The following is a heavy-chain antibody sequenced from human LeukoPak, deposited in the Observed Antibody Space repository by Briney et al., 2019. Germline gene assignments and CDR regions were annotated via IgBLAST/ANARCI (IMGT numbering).Heavy chain of an antibody. V-gene: IGHV1-24*01. Sequence: GASVKVSCKVSGYTLTELSMHWVRQAPGKGLEWRGGFVPEDGETIYAQKFQGRVTMTEDTSTDTAYMELSSLRSEDTAVYYCATPYTMVRGVSYYGMDVWGKGTTVTVSS. D-gene: IGHD3-10*01. CDR1: GYTLTELS. CDR2: FVPEDGET. CDR3: ATPYTMVRGVSYYGMDV. J-gene: IGHJ6*04.